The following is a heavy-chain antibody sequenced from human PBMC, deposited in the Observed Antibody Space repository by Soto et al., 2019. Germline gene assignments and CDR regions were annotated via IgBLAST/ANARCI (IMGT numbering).Heavy chain of an antibody. V-gene: IGHV3-33*08. CDR1: GFTFSSYG. D-gene: IGHD7-27*01. CDR2: IWYDGSNK. CDR3: ARDRLRTGRYAFDI. J-gene: IGHJ3*02. Sequence: GGSLRLSCAASGFTFSSYGMHWVRQAPGKGLEWVAVIWYDGSNKYYADSVKGRFTISRDNSKNTLYLQMNSLRAEDTAVYYCARDRLRTGRYAFDIWGQGTMVTVSS.